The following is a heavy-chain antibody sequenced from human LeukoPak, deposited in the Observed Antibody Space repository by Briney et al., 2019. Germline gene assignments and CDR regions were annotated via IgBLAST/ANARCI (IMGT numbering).Heavy chain of an antibody. CDR2: ISGSGGST. CDR1: GFTFSSYA. J-gene: IGHJ4*02. Sequence: GGSLRLSCAASGFTFSSYAMSWVRQAPGKGLEWVSAISGSGGSTYYADSVKGRFTISRDNSKSTLYLQMNSLRAEDTAVYYCAKRKLIRCSSTSCPSRTFDYWGQGTLVTVSS. V-gene: IGHV3-23*01. CDR3: AKRKLIRCSSTSCPSRTFDY. D-gene: IGHD2-2*01.